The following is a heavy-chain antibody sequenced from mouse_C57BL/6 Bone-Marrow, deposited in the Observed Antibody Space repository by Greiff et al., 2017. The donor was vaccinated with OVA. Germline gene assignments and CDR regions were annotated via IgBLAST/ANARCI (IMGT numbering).Heavy chain of an antibody. J-gene: IGHJ1*03. CDR2: ISSGGSYT. CDR1: GFTFSSYG. Sequence: EVQVVESGGDLVKPGGSLKLSCAASGFTFSSYGMSWVRQTPDKRLEWVATISSGGSYTYYPDSVKGRFTISRDNAKNTLYLQRSSLKSEDTAMYYCARLKITTVVANWYFDVWGTGTTVTVSS. CDR3: ARLKITTVVANWYFDV. D-gene: IGHD1-1*01. V-gene: IGHV5-6*01.